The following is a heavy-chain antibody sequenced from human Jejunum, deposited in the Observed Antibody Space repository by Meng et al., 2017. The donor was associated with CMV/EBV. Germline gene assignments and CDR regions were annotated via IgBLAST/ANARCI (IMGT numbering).Heavy chain of an antibody. CDR3: AKEFSSSSGMDWYFDL. CDR1: FTFSNFA. CDR2: ISHSGTPT. D-gene: IGHD6-6*01. V-gene: IGHV3-23*01. J-gene: IGHJ2*01. Sequence: FTFSNFAMHWVRQAPGKGLEWVSVISHSGTPTFFADSVKGRFTISRDNSKNTLYLQMNSLRAEDTAVYYCAKEFSSSSGMDWYFDLWGRGTLVTVSS.